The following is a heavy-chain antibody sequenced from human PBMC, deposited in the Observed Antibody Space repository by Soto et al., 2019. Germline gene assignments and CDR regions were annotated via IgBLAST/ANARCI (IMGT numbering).Heavy chain of an antibody. CDR2: IKSNTDGGTT. J-gene: IGHJ4*02. D-gene: IGHD6-19*01. V-gene: IGHV3-15*01. Sequence: LRLSCTASGIIFSNTWINWVRQAPGKGLEWVGRIKSNTDGGTTDYATPVKGRFALSRDDSQNTLYLQMTGLKAEDTAVYYCAKVRGLAVASDYWGQGTLVTVSS. CDR3: AKVRGLAVASDY. CDR1: GIIFSNTW.